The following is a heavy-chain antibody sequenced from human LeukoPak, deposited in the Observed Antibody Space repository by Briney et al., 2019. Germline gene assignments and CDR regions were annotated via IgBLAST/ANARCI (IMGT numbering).Heavy chain of an antibody. Sequence: ASVTVSCKGSGYTFTGYYMHWVRQAPGQGREWMGWINPNSGGTNYAQKFQGRVTITRDTSISTAYMELSRLRSDDTAVYYCARATPIFGVASNWFDPWGQGTLVTVSS. CDR1: GYTFTGYY. J-gene: IGHJ5*02. CDR3: ARATPIFGVASNWFDP. V-gene: IGHV1-2*02. D-gene: IGHD3-3*01. CDR2: INPNSGGT.